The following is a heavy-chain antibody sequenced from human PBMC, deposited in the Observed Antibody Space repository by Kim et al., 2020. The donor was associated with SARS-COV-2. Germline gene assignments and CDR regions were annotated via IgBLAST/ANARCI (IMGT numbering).Heavy chain of an antibody. V-gene: IGHV4-39*07. J-gene: IGHJ4*02. Sequence: LTSRGTISVDTSENQFSLKLSSVTAADTAVYYCAREPLIVVVSSTYYFDYWGQGTLVTVSS. D-gene: IGHD3-22*01. CDR3: AREPLIVVVSSTYYFDY.